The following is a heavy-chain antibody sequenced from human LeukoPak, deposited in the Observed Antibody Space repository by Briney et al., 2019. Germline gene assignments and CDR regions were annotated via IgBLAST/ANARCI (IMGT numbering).Heavy chain of an antibody. Sequence: PGGSLRLSCAASGFTFSTFSMNWVRQAPGKGLEWVSSISGRSNYIFYADSVKDRFTISRDNAKNSLYLQMNSLRAEDTAVYYCARGDFYYYYMDVWGKGTTVTISS. V-gene: IGHV3-21*01. CDR3: ARGDFYYYYMDV. CDR1: GFTFSTFS. CDR2: ISGRSNYI. J-gene: IGHJ6*03. D-gene: IGHD3-3*01.